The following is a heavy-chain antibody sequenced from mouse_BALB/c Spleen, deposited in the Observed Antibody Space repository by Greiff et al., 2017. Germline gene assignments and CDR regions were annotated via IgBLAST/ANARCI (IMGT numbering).Heavy chain of an antibody. J-gene: IGHJ3*01. CDR3: ATGEGRILPWFAY. D-gene: IGHD1-1*01. CDR1: GFNIKDTY. Sequence: VQLQQSGAELVKPGASVTLSCTASGFNIKDTYMYWVMQRPEQGLEWIGRIDPANGNTKYDPKFQGQATIAEDTSSNTAYLQLSRLTYEATAVYYGATGEGRILPWFAYWGQGTLVTVSA. CDR2: IDPANGNT. V-gene: IGHV14-3*02.